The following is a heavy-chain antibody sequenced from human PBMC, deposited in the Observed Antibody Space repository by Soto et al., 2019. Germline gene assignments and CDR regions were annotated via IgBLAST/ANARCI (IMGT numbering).Heavy chain of an antibody. J-gene: IGHJ6*02. CDR2: ISSNGGST. V-gene: IGHV3-64D*06. Sequence: GGSLRLSCSASGFTFSSYAMHWVRQAPGKGLEYVSAISSNGGSTYYADSVKGRFTISRDNSKNTLYLQMSSLRAEDTAVYYCVTSRTGTNPFDYYYGMDVWGQGTTVTVSS. D-gene: IGHD1-7*01. CDR1: GFTFSSYA. CDR3: VTSRTGTNPFDYYYGMDV.